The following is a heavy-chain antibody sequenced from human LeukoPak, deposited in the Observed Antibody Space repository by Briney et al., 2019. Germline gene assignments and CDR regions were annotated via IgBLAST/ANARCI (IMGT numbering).Heavy chain of an antibody. V-gene: IGHV3-30*18. D-gene: IGHD3-10*02. Sequence: GGSLRLSCAASGFNFRTYGMHWVRQAPGKGLEWVAFISYDGGKRYFGESVKGRFTIARDNAKNSLYLQMNSLRAEDTAVYYCAELGITMIGGVWGKGTTVTISS. CDR2: ISYDGGKR. CDR1: GFNFRTYG. CDR3: AELGITMIGGV. J-gene: IGHJ6*04.